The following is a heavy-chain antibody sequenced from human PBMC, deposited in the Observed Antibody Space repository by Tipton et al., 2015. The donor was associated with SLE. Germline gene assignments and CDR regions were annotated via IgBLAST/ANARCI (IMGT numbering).Heavy chain of an antibody. V-gene: IGHV4-59*08. J-gene: IGHJ4*02. CDR2: IYYSGST. D-gene: IGHD2-15*01. CDR3: ASVKSLIGRHFDY. CDR1: GGSISSYY. Sequence: TLSLTCTVSGGSISSYYWSWIRQPPGKGLEWIGYIYYSGSTNYNPSLKSRVTISVDTSKNQFSLKLSSVTAADTAVYYCASVKSLIGRHFDYWGQGTLVTVSS.